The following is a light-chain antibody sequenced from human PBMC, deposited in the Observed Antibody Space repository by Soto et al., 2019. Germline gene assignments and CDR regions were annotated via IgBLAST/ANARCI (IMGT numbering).Light chain of an antibody. CDR1: QSVRFN. V-gene: IGKV3-11*01. J-gene: IGKJ1*01. CDR3: QQRSNWPPWT. Sequence: EIVLTQSPGTLSLSPGERATLSCRASQSVRFNLAWYQQKPGQAPRLLIYDASNRATGIPARFSGSGSGTDFTLTISSLEPEDFAVYYCQQRSNWPPWTFGQGTKVDIK. CDR2: DAS.